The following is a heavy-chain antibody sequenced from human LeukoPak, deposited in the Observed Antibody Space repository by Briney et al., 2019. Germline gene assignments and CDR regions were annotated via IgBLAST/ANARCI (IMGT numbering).Heavy chain of an antibody. J-gene: IGHJ4*02. CDR3: ARGSFLTGLDY. Sequence: SETLSLTCTVSGASISSYYWSWLRQPAGKGLEWLGRIYTSGSTNYNPSLKSRVTMSVDTSKNQFSLKLSSVTAADTAVYYCARGSFLTGLDYWGQGTLVTVSS. D-gene: IGHD3-9*01. CDR2: IYTSGST. CDR1: GASISSYY. V-gene: IGHV4-4*07.